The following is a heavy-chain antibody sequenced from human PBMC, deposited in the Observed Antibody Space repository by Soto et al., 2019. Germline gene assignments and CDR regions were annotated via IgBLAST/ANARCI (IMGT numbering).Heavy chain of an antibody. CDR1: GFTFSSYA. Sequence: LRLSCAASGFTFSSYAMHWIRQSPGKGLEWVAIISFDGSNEYYADSVKGRFTISRDNSKNTLYLQVRSLRAEDTAVYYCAKTYYYDRSGYYQNWFDPWGQGTLVTVSS. V-gene: IGHV3-30-3*02. D-gene: IGHD3-22*01. J-gene: IGHJ5*02. CDR3: AKTYYYDRSGYYQNWFDP. CDR2: ISFDGSNE.